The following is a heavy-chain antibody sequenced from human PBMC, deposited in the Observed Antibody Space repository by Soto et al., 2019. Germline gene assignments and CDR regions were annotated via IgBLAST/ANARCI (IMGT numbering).Heavy chain of an antibody. CDR1: GGSISSSNW. D-gene: IGHD3-22*01. CDR3: ARSRGYYDSSGYSYY. J-gene: IGHJ4*02. V-gene: IGHV4-4*02. Sequence: SETLSLTCAVSGGSISSSNWWSCVRQPPGKGLEWIGEIYHGGSTNYNPSLKSRVTISVDKSKNQFSLKLSSVTAADTAVYYCARSRGYYDSSGYSYYWGQGTLVTVSS. CDR2: IYHGGST.